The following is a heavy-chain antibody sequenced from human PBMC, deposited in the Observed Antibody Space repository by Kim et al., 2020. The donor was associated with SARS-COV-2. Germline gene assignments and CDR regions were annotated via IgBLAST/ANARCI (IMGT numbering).Heavy chain of an antibody. D-gene: IGHD3-9*01. V-gene: IGHV4-59*08. CDR1: GGSISSYY. CDR3: ARHLKYYDILTGSLSNYYYGRDD. J-gene: IGHJ6*02. CDR2: IYYSGST. Sequence: SETLSLTCTVSGGSISSYYWSWIRQPPGKGLEWIGYIYYSGSTNYNPSLKSRVTISVDTSKNQFSLKLSSVTAADTAVYYCARHLKYYDILTGSLSNYYYGRDDWGQGTTVTVSS.